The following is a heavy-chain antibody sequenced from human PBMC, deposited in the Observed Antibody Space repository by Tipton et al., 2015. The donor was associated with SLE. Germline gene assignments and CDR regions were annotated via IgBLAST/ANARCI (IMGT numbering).Heavy chain of an antibody. D-gene: IGHD1-26*01. CDR1: GGSISSSSYY. V-gene: IGHV4-39*07. CDR3: ARGGSYYYGMDV. Sequence: TLSLTCTVSGGSISSSSYYWGWIRQPPGKGLEWIGSIYYSGSTNYNPSLKSRVTISVDTSKNQFSLKLSSVTAADTAVYYCARGGSYYYGMDVWGQGTTVTVSS. J-gene: IGHJ6*02. CDR2: IYYSGST.